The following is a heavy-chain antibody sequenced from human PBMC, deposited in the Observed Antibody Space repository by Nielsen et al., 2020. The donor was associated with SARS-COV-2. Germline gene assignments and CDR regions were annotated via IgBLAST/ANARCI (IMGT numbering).Heavy chain of an antibody. CDR3: ATGFDY. Sequence: ASVKVSCKTSADTFTGYYMHWVRQAPGQGLEWMGRINPNTGDALYSQMLQGRVTLTRDTSIATVFMEWKWLRFDDTAVYFCATGFDYWGQGTQITVS. J-gene: IGHJ4*02. CDR1: ADTFTGYY. CDR2: INPNTGDA. V-gene: IGHV1-2*06.